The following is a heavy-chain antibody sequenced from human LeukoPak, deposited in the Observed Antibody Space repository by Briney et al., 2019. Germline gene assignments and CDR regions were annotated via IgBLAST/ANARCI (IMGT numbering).Heavy chain of an antibody. Sequence: ASVKVSCKASGGTFSSYAISWVRQAPGQGLEWMGGIIPIFGTANYAQKFQGRVTITADESTSTAYMELSSLRSDDTAVYYCARDVLYYYGSGDSNYYYGMDVWGQGTTVTVSS. CDR3: ARDVLYYYGSGDSNYYYGMDV. CDR2: IIPIFGTA. J-gene: IGHJ6*02. D-gene: IGHD3-10*01. CDR1: GGTFSSYA. V-gene: IGHV1-69*01.